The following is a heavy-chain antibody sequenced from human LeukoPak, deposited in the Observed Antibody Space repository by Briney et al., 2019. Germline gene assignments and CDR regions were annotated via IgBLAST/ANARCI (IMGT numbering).Heavy chain of an antibody. V-gene: IGHV3-23*01. CDR3: ASKDFSSSHV. Sequence: GGSLRLSCAASGFTFSSYGMHWVRQAPGKGLEWVSAISGSGGSTYYADSVKGRFTISRDNSKNTPYLQMNSLRAEDTAVYYCASKDFSSSHVWGQGTLVTVSS. J-gene: IGHJ4*02. CDR2: ISGSGGST. CDR1: GFTFSSYG. D-gene: IGHD6-13*01.